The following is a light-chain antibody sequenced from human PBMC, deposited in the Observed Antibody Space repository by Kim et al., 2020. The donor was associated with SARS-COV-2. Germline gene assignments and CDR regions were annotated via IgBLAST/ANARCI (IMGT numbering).Light chain of an antibody. Sequence: PGQSITISCAGTSSDVGGYNYVSWYQQHPGKAPKLMIYDVSKRPSGVSNRFSGSKAGNTASLTISGLQAEDEADYYCSSYTSSSTLFGGGTKLTVL. CDR2: DVS. CDR3: SSYTSSSTL. J-gene: IGLJ2*01. CDR1: SSDVGGYNY. V-gene: IGLV2-14*04.